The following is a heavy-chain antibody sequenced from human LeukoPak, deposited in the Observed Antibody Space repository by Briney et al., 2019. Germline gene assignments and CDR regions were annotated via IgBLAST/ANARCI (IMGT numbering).Heavy chain of an antibody. CDR1: GFTVSSSY. CDR2: IYSGGST. V-gene: IGHV3-53*01. D-gene: IGHD3-10*01. Sequence: GGSLRLSCAASGFTVSSSYMSWVRQAPGKGLEWVSVIYSGGSTYYADSVKGRFTVSRDNSKNTLYLQMNSLRAEDTAVYYCAREAMVRGVKNYYYYGMDVWGQGTTVTVSS. J-gene: IGHJ6*02. CDR3: AREAMVRGVKNYYYYGMDV.